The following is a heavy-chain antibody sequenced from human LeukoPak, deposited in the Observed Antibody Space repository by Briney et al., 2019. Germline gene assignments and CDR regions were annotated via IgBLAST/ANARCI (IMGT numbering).Heavy chain of an antibody. CDR1: GFTFSSYA. D-gene: IGHD5-12*01. Sequence: SGGSLRLSCAASGFTFSSYAMSWVRQAPGKGLEWVSAISGSGGSTYYADSVKGRFTISRDNSKNTLYLQMNSLRAEDTAVYYCAKAGGLRPPTYYFHYWGQGTLVTVSS. CDR3: AKAGGLRPPTYYFHY. V-gene: IGHV3-23*01. CDR2: ISGSGGST. J-gene: IGHJ4*02.